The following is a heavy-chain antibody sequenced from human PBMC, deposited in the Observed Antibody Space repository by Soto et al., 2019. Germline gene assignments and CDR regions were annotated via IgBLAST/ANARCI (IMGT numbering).Heavy chain of an antibody. J-gene: IGHJ4*02. CDR2: ISSGGGTT. D-gene: IGHD3-16*01. CDR3: AKGGWGNYFDY. CDR1: GFTFSRNA. Sequence: EVQLLESGGGLVQPGGSLRLSCAASGFTFSRNAMSWVRRAPGKGLEWVSLISSGGGTTYYADSVKGRFTISRDNSKNTLYLQMNRPRAYDPPIYYCAKGGWGNYFDYWGQGTLVTVSS. V-gene: IGHV3-23*01.